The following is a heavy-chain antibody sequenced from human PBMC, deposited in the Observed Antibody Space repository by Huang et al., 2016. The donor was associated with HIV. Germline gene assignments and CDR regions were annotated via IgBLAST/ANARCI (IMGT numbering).Heavy chain of an antibody. CDR1: GFSLNHKGGG. CDR2: NYWDDDK. CDR3: AHIGRLGNYYMDV. D-gene: IGHD7-27*01. Sequence: QITLKESGPTVIKPTQTLTLTCSFSGFSLNHKGGGVGVIRQPPGKALEWLVLNYWDDDKRFTPSLKNRITITKDTSKNQVVFTITNLDPMDTGTYYCAHIGRLGNYYMDVWGNGTTVTVSS. J-gene: IGHJ6*03. V-gene: IGHV2-5*02.